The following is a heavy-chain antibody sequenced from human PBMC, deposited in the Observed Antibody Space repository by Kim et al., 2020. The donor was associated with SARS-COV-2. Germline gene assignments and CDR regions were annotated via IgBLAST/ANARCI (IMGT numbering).Heavy chain of an antibody. J-gene: IGHJ6*02. D-gene: IGHD1-7*01. CDR1: GGSFSGYY. Sequence: SETLSLTCAVYGGSFSGYYWSWIRQPPGKGLEWIGEINHSGSTNYNPSLKSRVTISVDTSKNQFSLKLSSVTAADTAVYYCARFSWNFSYYYYGMDVWGQGTTVTVSS. V-gene: IGHV4-34*01. CDR2: INHSGST. CDR3: ARFSWNFSYYYYGMDV.